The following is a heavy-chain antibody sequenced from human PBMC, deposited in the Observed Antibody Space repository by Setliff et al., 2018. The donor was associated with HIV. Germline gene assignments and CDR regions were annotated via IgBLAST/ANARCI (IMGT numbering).Heavy chain of an antibody. CDR2: ISPHSGNS. CDR3: ATPGVGAGAFDI. CDR1: GDTITNYG. Sequence: ASVKVSCKASGDTITNYGLSWVRQTPGQGLEWMGWISPHSGNSDCAEKFQDRVTMTVDTATNTAYMEMKSLRSDDTAVYYCATPGVGAGAFDIWGRGTMVTVSS. V-gene: IGHV1-18*01. D-gene: IGHD3-10*01. J-gene: IGHJ3*02.